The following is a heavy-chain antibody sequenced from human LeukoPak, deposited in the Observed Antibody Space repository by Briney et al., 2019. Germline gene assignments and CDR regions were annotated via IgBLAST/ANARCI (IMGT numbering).Heavy chain of an antibody. CDR2: IGAGGDT. V-gene: IGHV3-13*01. Sequence: PGGSLRLSCAASGFTFSSSDMHWGRQASGEGLEWVSAIGAGGDTYYPGTVKGRFTISRENAKNSLYLQMNSLRAGDTAVYYCAREVVDTTSAGWYFDLWGRGTLVTVSS. J-gene: IGHJ2*01. CDR1: GFTFSSSD. CDR3: AREVVDTTSAGWYFDL. D-gene: IGHD5-18*01.